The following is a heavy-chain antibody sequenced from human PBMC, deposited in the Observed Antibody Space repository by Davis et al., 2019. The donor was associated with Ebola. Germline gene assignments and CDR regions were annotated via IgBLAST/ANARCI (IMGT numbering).Heavy chain of an antibody. V-gene: IGHV1-2*06. D-gene: IGHD4-23*01. CDR1: GYTFTSYY. Sequence: ASVKVSCKASGYTFTSYYMHWVRQAPGQGLEWMGRINHNSGGTNYAQKFQGRVTMNREPSISTAYMELSRLRSDDTAVYYCATTTVVTPPYYGMDVWGKGTTVTVSS. J-gene: IGHJ6*04. CDR2: INHNSGGT. CDR3: ATTTVVTPPYYGMDV.